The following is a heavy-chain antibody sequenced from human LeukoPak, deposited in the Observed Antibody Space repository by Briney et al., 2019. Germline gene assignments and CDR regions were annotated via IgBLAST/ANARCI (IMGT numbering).Heavy chain of an antibody. V-gene: IGHV3-9*01. D-gene: IGHD3-10*01. Sequence: GRSLRLSCAASGFTFDDYAMHWVRQAPGKGLEWVSGISWNSGSIGYADSVKGRFTISRDNAKNSLYLQMNSLRAEDTALYYCAKDMGLRFGEFLFDYWGQGTLVTVSS. J-gene: IGHJ4*02. CDR3: AKDMGLRFGEFLFDY. CDR1: GFTFDDYA. CDR2: ISWNSGSI.